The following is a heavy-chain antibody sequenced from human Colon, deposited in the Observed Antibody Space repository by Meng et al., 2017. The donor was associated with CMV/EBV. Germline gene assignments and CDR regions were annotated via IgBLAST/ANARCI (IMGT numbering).Heavy chain of an antibody. D-gene: IGHD3-10*01. J-gene: IGHJ6*02. CDR1: GFTLSSYW. V-gene: IGHV3-7*01. Sequence: GGSLRLSCGASGFTLSSYWMSWVRQAPGKGLEWVANMNQDGGEKYYVDSVRGRFTISRDNAKNSLYLQMNSLRAEDTAVYYCASGGGSGSYFAYGMDVWGQGTTVTVSS. CDR3: ASGGGSGSYFAYGMDV. CDR2: MNQDGGEK.